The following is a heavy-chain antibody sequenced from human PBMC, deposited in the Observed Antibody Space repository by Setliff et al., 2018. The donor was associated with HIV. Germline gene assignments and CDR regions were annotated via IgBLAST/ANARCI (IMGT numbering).Heavy chain of an antibody. Sequence: PSETLSLTCTVSGDSMRDYYWSWLRQPAGKGLEWIGRIFPSGTSDYNPSLKSRVTMSIDTSKDQFSLNLKSVTAADTAAYFCARDRSIYGSGSSAYNWFDPWGQGNQVTVSS. CDR1: GDSMRDYY. V-gene: IGHV4-4*07. J-gene: IGHJ5*02. CDR3: ARDRSIYGSGSSAYNWFDP. D-gene: IGHD3-10*01. CDR2: IFPSGTS.